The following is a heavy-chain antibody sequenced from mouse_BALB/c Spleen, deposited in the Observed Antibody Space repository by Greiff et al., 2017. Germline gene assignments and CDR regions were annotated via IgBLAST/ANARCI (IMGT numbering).Heavy chain of an antibody. V-gene: IGHV1-62-2*01. J-gene: IGHJ1*01. D-gene: IGHD1-1*01. CDR2: FYPGSGSI. CDR3: ARHYYGYWYFDV. CDR1: GYTFTEYI. Sequence: VKLMESGAELVKPGASVKLSCKASGYTFTEYIIHWVKQRSGQGLEWIGWFYPGSGSIKYNEKFKDKATLTADKSSSTVYMELSRLTSEDSAVYFCARHYYGYWYFDVWGAGTTVTVSS.